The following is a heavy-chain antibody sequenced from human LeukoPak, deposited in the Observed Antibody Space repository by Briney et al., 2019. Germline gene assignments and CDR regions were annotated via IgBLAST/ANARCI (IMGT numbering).Heavy chain of an antibody. J-gene: IGHJ4*02. Sequence: SETLSLTCTVSGGSVSSGSYYWSWICQPPGKGLEWIGEINHSGSTNYNPSLKSRVSISVDTSKNQFSLKLTSVTAADTAVYYCARGRSSGWFPFWYWGQGTLVTVSS. CDR1: GGSVSSGSYY. CDR2: INHSGST. V-gene: IGHV4-39*07. CDR3: ARGRSSGWFPFWY. D-gene: IGHD6-19*01.